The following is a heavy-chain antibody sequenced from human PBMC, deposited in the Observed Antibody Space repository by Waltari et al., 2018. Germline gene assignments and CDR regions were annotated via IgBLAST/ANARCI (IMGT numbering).Heavy chain of an antibody. V-gene: IGHV3-21*02. J-gene: IGHJ4*02. Sequence: EVQLVESGGGLVTPGGSLRISCGAAGCDLQHYSLHWVRQAPGKGLEWVSGISSSSSYIYYADSVKGRFTVSRDNAEKSLHLQMNSLRADDTAVYYCAREAEMGWLQYYFDNWGQGTLVTVSS. CDR1: GCDLQHYS. CDR3: AREAEMGWLQYYFDN. CDR2: ISSSSSYI. D-gene: IGHD3-3*01.